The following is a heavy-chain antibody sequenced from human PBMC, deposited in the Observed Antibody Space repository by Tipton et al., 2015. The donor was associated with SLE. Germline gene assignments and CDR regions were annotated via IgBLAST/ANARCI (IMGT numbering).Heavy chain of an antibody. CDR1: GGSISSGGYY. D-gene: IGHD3-22*01. CDR2: IYYSGST. Sequence: TLSLTCTVSGGSISSGGYYWSWIRQHPGKGLEWIGYIYYSGSTYYNPSLKSRVTISVDTSKNQFSLKLSSVTAADTAVYYCARDSDYYDSSGYYSTGYYMDVWGKGTKVTVSS. J-gene: IGHJ6*03. V-gene: IGHV4-31*03. CDR3: ARDSDYYDSSGYYSTGYYMDV.